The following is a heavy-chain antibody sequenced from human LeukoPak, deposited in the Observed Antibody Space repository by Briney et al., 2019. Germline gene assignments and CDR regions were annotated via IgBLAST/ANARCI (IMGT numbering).Heavy chain of an antibody. V-gene: IGHV3-21*04. Sequence: PGGTLRLSCAASGFTFSNYGMSWVRQAPGKGLDWVSSISGSGDSTYYADSVKGRFTISRDNAKNSLYLQMNSLSAEDTAVYYCARRAGAYSHPYDYWGQGTLVTVSS. CDR1: GFTFSNYG. J-gene: IGHJ4*02. CDR2: ISGSGDST. CDR3: ARRAGAYSHPYDY. D-gene: IGHD4/OR15-4a*01.